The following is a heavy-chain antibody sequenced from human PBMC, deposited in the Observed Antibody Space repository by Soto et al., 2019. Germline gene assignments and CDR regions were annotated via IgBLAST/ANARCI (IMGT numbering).Heavy chain of an antibody. CDR2: INSDGSST. CDR3: ASDLRGSGSIAYYYGMDV. V-gene: IGHV3-74*01. J-gene: IGHJ6*04. D-gene: IGHD3-10*01. Sequence: GGSLRLSCAASGFIFSNNWMHWVRQVPGKGLVWVSHINSDGSSTTYSDSVKGRFTVSRDNAKNTLFLQMSSLRAEEPAVYYCASDLRGSGSIAYYYGMDVWGRGTTLTVSS. CDR1: GFIFSNNW.